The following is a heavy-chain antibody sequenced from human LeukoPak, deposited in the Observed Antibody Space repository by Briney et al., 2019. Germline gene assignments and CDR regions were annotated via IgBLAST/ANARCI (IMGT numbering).Heavy chain of an antibody. CDR3: AKDGYSSSGYYMDV. V-gene: IGHV3-43D*03. D-gene: IGHD6-13*01. Sequence: GGSLRLSCAASGFTFRSYGMHWVRQAPGKGLEWVSLISWDGDTTHYADSVKGRFTISRDNSKNSLYLQMNSLRAEDTALYYCAKDGYSSSGYYMDVWGKGTTVTVSS. J-gene: IGHJ6*03. CDR1: GFTFRSYG. CDR2: ISWDGDTT.